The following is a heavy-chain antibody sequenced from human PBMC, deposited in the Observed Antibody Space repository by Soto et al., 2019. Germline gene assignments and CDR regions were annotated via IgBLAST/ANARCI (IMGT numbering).Heavy chain of an antibody. Sequence: SVKVSCKASGGTFSSYTICWVRQAPGQGLEWMGRIIPIIGIANYAQKFQGRVTMTADTSTSTAYMELRSLRSDDTAVYYCARESGSSGYYSAYYYYGMDVWGQGTTVTVSS. CDR2: IIPIIGIA. V-gene: IGHV1-69*04. CDR1: GGTFSSYT. D-gene: IGHD3-22*01. J-gene: IGHJ6*02. CDR3: ARESGSSGYYSAYYYYGMDV.